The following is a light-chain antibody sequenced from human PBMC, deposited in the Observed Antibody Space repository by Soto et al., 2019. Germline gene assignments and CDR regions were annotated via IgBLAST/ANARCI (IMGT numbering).Light chain of an antibody. CDR1: QSLSSNY. Sequence: VLTQSPGTLSLKPGERATLSCRASQSLSSNYLAWYQQRPGQAPRLLIYGASSRAAGIPDRFSGSGSGTDFTLTISRLETEDFAVYYCQQYGSSLTWTFGQGTKVDIK. CDR2: GAS. V-gene: IGKV3-20*01. J-gene: IGKJ1*01. CDR3: QQYGSSLTWT.